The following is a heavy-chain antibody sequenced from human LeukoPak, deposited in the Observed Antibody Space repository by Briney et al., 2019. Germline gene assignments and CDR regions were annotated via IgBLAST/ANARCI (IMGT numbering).Heavy chain of an antibody. Sequence: GGSLRLSCAASGFGVSKNDMTWVRQTPGKGLEWVSVIQGAGGTYYADSVKGRFVISKDDSKNTLYLQMNYLRVEDTAVYYCAGTTYLFGSGTYPYWGQGTLVTVSS. V-gene: IGHV3-66*01. CDR3: AGTTYLFGSGTYPY. CDR2: IQGAGGT. D-gene: IGHD3-10*01. CDR1: GFGVSKND. J-gene: IGHJ4*02.